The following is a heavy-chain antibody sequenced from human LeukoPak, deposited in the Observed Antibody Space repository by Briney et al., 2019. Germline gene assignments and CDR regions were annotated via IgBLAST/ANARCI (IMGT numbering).Heavy chain of an antibody. V-gene: IGHV3-48*04. CDR1: GFTFSSYS. Sequence: PGGSLRLSCAASGFTFSSYSMNWVRQAPGKGLEWVSYISSSSSTIYYADSVKGRFTISRDNAKNSLYLQMNSLRAEDTAVYHCARDSGSEESPFDYWGQGTLVTVSS. CDR2: ISSSSSTI. J-gene: IGHJ4*02. D-gene: IGHD3-10*01. CDR3: ARDSGSEESPFDY.